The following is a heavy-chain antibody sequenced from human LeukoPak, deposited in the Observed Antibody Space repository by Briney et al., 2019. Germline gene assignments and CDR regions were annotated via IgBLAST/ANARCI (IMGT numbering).Heavy chain of an antibody. CDR2: INPNSDGT. V-gene: IGHV1-2*06. CDR1: GYTFTGYY. D-gene: IGHD2-2*01. Sequence: ASVKVSCKASGYTFTGYYMHWVRQAPGQGLEWMGRINPNSDGTNYAQKFQGRVTMTRDTSISTAYMELSRLRSDDTAVYYCARQPRYIVVVPAAIMDVWGQGTTVTVSS. J-gene: IGHJ6*02. CDR3: ARQPRYIVVVPAAIMDV.